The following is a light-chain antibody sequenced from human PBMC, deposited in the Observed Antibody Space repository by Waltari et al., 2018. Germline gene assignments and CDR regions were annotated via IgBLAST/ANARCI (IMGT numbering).Light chain of an antibody. CDR2: RSD. CDR1: SSSVGSNF. Sequence: QSVLTQPPSASGTPGQEVTISCSGTSSSVGSNFVFWYQQLPGAAPKLLIFRSDRRPSGVPVRISGSKSGTSASRVITGLRSEDEADYYCAAWDDSLSAYVFGTGTKVTVL. V-gene: IGLV1-47*01. J-gene: IGLJ1*01. CDR3: AAWDDSLSAYV.